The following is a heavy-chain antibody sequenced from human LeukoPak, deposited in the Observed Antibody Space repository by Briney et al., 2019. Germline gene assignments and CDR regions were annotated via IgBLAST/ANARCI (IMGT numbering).Heavy chain of an antibody. CDR1: GGSISSGSYY. CDR2: IYTSGST. CDR3: ARSERSVAARWFDP. V-gene: IGHV4-61*02. D-gene: IGHD6-19*01. J-gene: IGHJ5*02. Sequence: SETLSLTCTVSGGSISSGSYYWSWIRQPAGKGLEWIGRIYTSGSTNYNPSLKSRVTISVDTSKNQFSLKLSSVTAADTAVYYCARSERSVAARWFDPWGQGTLVTVSS.